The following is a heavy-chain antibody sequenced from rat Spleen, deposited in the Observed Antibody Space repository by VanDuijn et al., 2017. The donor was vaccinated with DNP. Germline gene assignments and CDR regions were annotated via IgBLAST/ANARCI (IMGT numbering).Heavy chain of an antibody. D-gene: IGHD1-11*01. V-gene: IGHV5-31*01. Sequence: EVQLVESAGGLVQPGRSLKVSCVASGFTFSYYWMTWVRQVPGKGLEWVASITSSGGSTYYPDSVKGRFTISRDNAKNTLYLQMDSLRSEDTATYYCTTDFERGYWGQGVMVTVSS. CDR3: TTDFERGY. CDR2: ITSSGGST. J-gene: IGHJ2*01. CDR1: GFTFSYYW.